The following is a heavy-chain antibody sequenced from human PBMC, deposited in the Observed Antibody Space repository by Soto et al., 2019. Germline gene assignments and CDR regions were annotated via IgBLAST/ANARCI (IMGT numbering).Heavy chain of an antibody. J-gene: IGHJ6*04. Sequence: VAVISYDGSNKYYADSVKGRFTISRDNSKNTLYLQMNSLRAEDTAVYYCANGYCSSTSCPSPKSDVWGKGTTVTVSS. CDR2: ISYDGSNK. V-gene: IGHV3-30*18. CDR3: ANGYCSSTSCPSPKSDV. D-gene: IGHD2-2*03.